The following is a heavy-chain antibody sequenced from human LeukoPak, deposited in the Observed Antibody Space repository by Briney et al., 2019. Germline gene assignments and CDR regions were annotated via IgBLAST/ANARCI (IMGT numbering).Heavy chain of an antibody. CDR3: AKASLNYDSSGYYSDLDY. CDR1: GFTFSSYS. Sequence: GGSLRLSCAASGFTFSSYSTNWVRQAPGKGLEWVSYISSSYSTMYYADSVRGRFTISRDNAKNSLYLQMNSLRAEDMAVYFCAKASLNYDSSGYYSDLDYWGQGTLVTVSS. CDR2: ISSSYSTM. V-gene: IGHV3-48*01. D-gene: IGHD3-22*01. J-gene: IGHJ4*02.